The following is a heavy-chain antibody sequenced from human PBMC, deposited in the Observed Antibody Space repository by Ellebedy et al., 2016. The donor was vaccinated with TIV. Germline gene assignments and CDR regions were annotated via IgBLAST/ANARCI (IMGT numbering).Heavy chain of an antibody. CDR1: GFTFRNFA. Sequence: GESLKISCAASGFTFRNFAMSWVRQAPGKGLEWVSAIFSDGNTYYADSVKGRFTISRDNSKNTLYLQMNSLRAEDTAVYYCARGVGSGWFDPWGQGTLVTVSS. J-gene: IGHJ5*02. D-gene: IGHD2-15*01. CDR2: IFSDGNT. V-gene: IGHV3-53*01. CDR3: ARGVGSGWFDP.